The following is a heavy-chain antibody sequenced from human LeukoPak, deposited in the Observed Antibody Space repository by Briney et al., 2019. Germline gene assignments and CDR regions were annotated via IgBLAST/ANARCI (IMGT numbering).Heavy chain of an antibody. J-gene: IGHJ4*02. CDR1: GGSFSGYY. Sequence: SETLSLTCAVYGGSFSGYYWSWIRQPPGKGLEWIGYIYYSGSTNYNPSLKSRVTISVDTSKNQFSLKLSSVTAADTAVYYCARHSDASFDYWGQGTLVTVSS. D-gene: IGHD2-2*01. CDR3: ARHSDASFDY. V-gene: IGHV4-59*08. CDR2: IYYSGST.